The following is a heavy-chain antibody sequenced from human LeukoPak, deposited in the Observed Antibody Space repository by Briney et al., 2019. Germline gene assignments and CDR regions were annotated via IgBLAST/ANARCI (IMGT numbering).Heavy chain of an antibody. CDR2: IHYSGHT. Sequence: PSETLSLICTVSGASISSGNYYWVWIRQPPGKGLEWLGNIHYSGHTYYNTSLESRVTISLDTSKNQFSLKLKSVTAADTAVYYCASRGPFYYYMDVWGEGTTVTVSS. J-gene: IGHJ6*03. D-gene: IGHD3-10*01. CDR3: ASRGPFYYYMDV. V-gene: IGHV4-39*07. CDR1: GASISSGNYY.